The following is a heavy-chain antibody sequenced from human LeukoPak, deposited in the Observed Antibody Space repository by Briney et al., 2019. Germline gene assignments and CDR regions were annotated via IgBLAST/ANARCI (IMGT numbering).Heavy chain of an antibody. CDR1: GFPFIEYS. CDR2: IGIDSGNT. J-gene: IGHJ4*02. Sequence: HLGGSLILSCTASGFPFIEYSMNWVRQAPGKGLEWISYIGIDSGNTKYADSVRGRFTISTDKAKNSLYLQMNSLRVEDTAVYYCARDPGPAASFSFDYWGQGTLVTVSS. CDR3: ARDPGPAASFSFDY. D-gene: IGHD2-15*01. V-gene: IGHV3-48*01.